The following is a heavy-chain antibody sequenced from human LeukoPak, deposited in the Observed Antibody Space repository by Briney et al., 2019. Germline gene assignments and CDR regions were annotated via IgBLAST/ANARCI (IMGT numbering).Heavy chain of an antibody. V-gene: IGHV1-2*02. J-gene: IGHJ5*02. CDR2: INPKSGDT. Sequence: ASVKVSCKASGYTFTGYYMLWVRQAPGQGLEWMGWINPKSGDTNYAQMFQGRVTMTRDTSISTACMELSRLRSDDTAVYYCARYRSIPAFDPWGQGTLVTVSS. D-gene: IGHD6-13*01. CDR3: ARYRSIPAFDP. CDR1: GYTFTGYY.